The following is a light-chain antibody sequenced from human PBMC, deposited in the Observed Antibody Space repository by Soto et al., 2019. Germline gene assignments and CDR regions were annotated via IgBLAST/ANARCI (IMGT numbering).Light chain of an antibody. J-gene: IGKJ2*01. CDR2: AAA. CDR3: QQTHSTIHS. V-gene: IGKV1-39*01. CDR1: QNIERY. Sequence: SMGDTITISWRASQNIERYLNWYQQKEGRAPQLLMFAAANLESGVPSRFRGSGSGTDFTLTISSLQPEDFATYYCQQTHSTIHSFGQGTKVDIK.